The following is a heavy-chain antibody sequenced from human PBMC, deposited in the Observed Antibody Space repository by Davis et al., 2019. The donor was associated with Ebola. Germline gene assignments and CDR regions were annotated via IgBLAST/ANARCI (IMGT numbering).Heavy chain of an antibody. D-gene: IGHD6-19*01. CDR3: ARVSVAGYGDYYYGMDV. CDR2: INPNSGGT. V-gene: IGHV1-2*04. J-gene: IGHJ6*02. CDR1: GYTFTSYY. Sequence: ASVKVSCKASGYTFTSYYMHWVRHVSGQGLEWMGWINPNSGGTNYAQKFQGWVTMTRDTSISTAYMELSRLRSDDTAVYYCARVSVAGYGDYYYGMDVWGQGTTVTVSS.